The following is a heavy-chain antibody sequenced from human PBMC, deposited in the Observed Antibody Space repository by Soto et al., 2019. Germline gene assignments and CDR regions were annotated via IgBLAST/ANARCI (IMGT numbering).Heavy chain of an antibody. D-gene: IGHD2-21*02. V-gene: IGHV1-69*13. Sequence: ASVKVSCKASGGTFSSCAIIWVRQAPGQGREWMGGIIPIFGTANYAQKFQGRVTITADESTSTAYMELSSLRTEDTAVYYCARGRNIVVVTASFFDPWGQGTLVTVSS. CDR1: GGTFSSCA. CDR2: IIPIFGTA. J-gene: IGHJ5*02. CDR3: ARGRNIVVVTASFFDP.